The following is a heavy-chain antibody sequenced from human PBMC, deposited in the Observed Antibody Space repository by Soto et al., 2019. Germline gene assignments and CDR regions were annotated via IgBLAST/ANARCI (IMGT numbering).Heavy chain of an antibody. V-gene: IGHV1-3*01. Sequence: ASVKVSCKASGYTFTSYAMHWVRQAPGQRLEWMGWINAGNGNTKYSQKFQGRVTITRDTSVSTAYMELSSLRSEDTAVYYCARDQDYSNYYFDYWGQGTLVTVSS. D-gene: IGHD4-4*01. CDR3: ARDQDYSNYYFDY. J-gene: IGHJ4*02. CDR2: INAGNGNT. CDR1: GYTFTSYA.